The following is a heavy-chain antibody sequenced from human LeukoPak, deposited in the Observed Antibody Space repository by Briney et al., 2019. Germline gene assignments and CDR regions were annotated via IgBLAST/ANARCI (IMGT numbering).Heavy chain of an antibody. CDR1: GYTFTSYY. CDR2: INPSGGST. V-gene: IGHV1-46*01. CDR3: ARDRSGFGELLTPGYFDY. Sequence: ASVKVSCKASGYTFTSYYMHWVRQAPGQGLEWMGIINPSGGSTSYAQKFQGRVTMTRDTSTSTVYMELSSLRSEDTAVYYCARDRSGFGELLTPGYFDYWGQGTLVTVPS. J-gene: IGHJ4*02. D-gene: IGHD3-10*01.